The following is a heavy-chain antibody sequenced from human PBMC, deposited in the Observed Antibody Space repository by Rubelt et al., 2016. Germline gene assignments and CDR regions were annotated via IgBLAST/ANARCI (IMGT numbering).Heavy chain of an antibody. CDR2: IYYSGST. V-gene: IGHV4-59*12. D-gene: IGHD6-13*01. Sequence: QVQLQESGPGLVKPSETLSLTCTVSGGSISSYYWSWIRQPPGKGLEWIGYIYYSGSTYYNPSLKSLVHISVDTSKNQFSRKLSSVTAADTAVYYCARKSSSWYRGWFDPWGQGTLVTVSS. CDR3: ARKSSSWYRGWFDP. J-gene: IGHJ5*02. CDR1: GGSISSYY.